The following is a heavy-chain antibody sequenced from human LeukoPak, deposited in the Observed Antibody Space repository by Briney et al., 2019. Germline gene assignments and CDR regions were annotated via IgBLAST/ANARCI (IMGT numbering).Heavy chain of an antibody. V-gene: IGHV3-7*02. CDR1: GFNFGDHW. D-gene: IGHD5-12*01. Sequence: GSLRLSCAASGFNFGDHWMSWVRQAPGKGLEWVANIKEDGSDKAYVDSVKGRFTISRDNAKNSLYLRLDSLRADDTAVYYCARGDRGYAESLYWGQGTLVVVSA. CDR3: ARGDRGYAESLY. CDR2: IKEDGSDK. J-gene: IGHJ4*02.